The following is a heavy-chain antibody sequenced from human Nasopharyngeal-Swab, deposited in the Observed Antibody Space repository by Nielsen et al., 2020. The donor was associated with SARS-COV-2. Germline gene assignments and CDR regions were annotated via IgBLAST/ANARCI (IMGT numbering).Heavy chain of an antibody. J-gene: IGHJ4*02. D-gene: IGHD1-26*01. CDR1: GGSISSSSYY. CDR2: IYYSGST. V-gene: IGHV4-39*02. Sequence: SETLSLTCTVSGGSISSSSYYWGWIRQPPGKGLEWIGSIYYSGSTYYNPSLKSRVTISVDTSKNQFSLKLSSVTAADTAVYYCARDRRGGSYSSFDYWGQGTLVTVSS. CDR3: ARDRRGGSYSSFDY.